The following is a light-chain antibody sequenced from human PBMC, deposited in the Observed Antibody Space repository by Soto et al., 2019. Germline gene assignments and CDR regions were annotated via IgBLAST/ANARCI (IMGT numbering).Light chain of an antibody. CDR3: SSYTTSSTLGVV. CDR1: SSDIGVSKY. V-gene: IGLV2-14*01. Sequence: QSALTQPASVSGSPGQSITISCTGTSSDIGVSKYVSWYQQHPGKAPKLMIYEVSNRPSGVSNRFSGSKSGNTASLTISGRQAEDEAEYYCSSYTTSSTLGVVFGGGTKLTVL. CDR2: EVS. J-gene: IGLJ2*01.